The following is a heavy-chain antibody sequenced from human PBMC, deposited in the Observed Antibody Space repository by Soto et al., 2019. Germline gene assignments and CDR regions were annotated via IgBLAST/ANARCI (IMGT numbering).Heavy chain of an antibody. CDR2: ISGSGGST. D-gene: IGHD4-17*01. V-gene: IGHV3-23*01. J-gene: IGHJ2*01. CDR1: GFTVSSYA. Sequence: EVQLLESGGGLVQPGGSLRLSCAASGFTVSSYAMNWVRQAPGKGLEWVSVISGSGGSTYYADAVKGRFTISRDTSKNALYVQMNSMRAEGTAVYYCAKSTVGWYFDLWGRGTLVTVSS. CDR3: AKSTVGWYFDL.